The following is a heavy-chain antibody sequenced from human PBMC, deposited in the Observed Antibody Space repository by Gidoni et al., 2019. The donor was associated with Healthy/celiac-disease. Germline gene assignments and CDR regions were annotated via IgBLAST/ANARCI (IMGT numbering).Heavy chain of an antibody. D-gene: IGHD2-15*01. CDR3: ARGLSGMYCSGGSCYGNWFDP. CDR2: INHSGST. J-gene: IGHJ5*02. CDR1: GGSFRGYY. V-gene: IGHV4-34*01. Sequence: QVQLQQWGAGLLKPSETLSLTCAVYGGSFRGYYWSWLRQPPGKGLEWIGEINHSGSTNYNPSLKSRVTISVDTSKNQFSLKLSSVTAADTAVYYCARGLSGMYCSGGSCYGNWFDPWGQGTLVTVSS.